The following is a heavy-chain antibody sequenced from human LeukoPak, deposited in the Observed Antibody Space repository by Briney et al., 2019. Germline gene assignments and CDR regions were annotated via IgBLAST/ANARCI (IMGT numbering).Heavy chain of an antibody. J-gene: IGHJ6*02. D-gene: IGHD3-9*01. V-gene: IGHV4-61*01. Sequence: PSETLSLTCTVSGGSVSSGSYYWSWIRQLPGKGLEWIGYIYYSGSTNYNPSLKSRVTISVDTSKNQFSLKLSSVTAADTAVYYCARDPSVLRYFDWSSYYYGMDVWGQGTTVTVSS. CDR3: ARDPSVLRYFDWSSYYYGMDV. CDR1: GGSVSSGSYY. CDR2: IYYSGST.